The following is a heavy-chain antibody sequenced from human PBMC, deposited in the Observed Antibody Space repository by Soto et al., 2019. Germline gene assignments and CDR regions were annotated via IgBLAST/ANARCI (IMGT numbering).Heavy chain of an antibody. V-gene: IGHV4-34*01. CDR3: ARDKITGLFDY. CDR1: GLYFSCYY. J-gene: IGHJ4*02. D-gene: IGHD2-8*02. Sequence: SETLSLTCAVYGLYFSCYYWTWLRQPPGTGLEWIGEINHSGSTNYNPSLKSRVTISVDTSKNQFSLKLTSVTAADTAVYYCARDKITGLFDYWGQGTLVTVSS. CDR2: INHSGST.